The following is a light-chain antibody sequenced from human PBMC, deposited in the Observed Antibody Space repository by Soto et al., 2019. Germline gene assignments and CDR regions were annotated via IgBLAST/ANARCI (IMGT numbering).Light chain of an antibody. V-gene: IGKV1-5*01. CDR3: QQLNSYPPD. CDR1: QSISSW. CDR2: AAS. Sequence: DIQMTQSPSTVSASVADRVIITCRASQSISSWLAWYQQKPGKAPKLLIYAASTLQSGVPSRFSGSGSGTDFTLTISSLQPEDFATYYCQQLNSYPPDFGQGTRLEI. J-gene: IGKJ5*01.